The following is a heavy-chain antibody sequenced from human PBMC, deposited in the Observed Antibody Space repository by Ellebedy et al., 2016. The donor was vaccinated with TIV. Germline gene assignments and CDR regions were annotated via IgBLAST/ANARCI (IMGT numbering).Heavy chain of an antibody. CDR3: AAVYRRSGYNYDAFHI. CDR1: GFTFSDFH. J-gene: IGHJ3*02. Sequence: GESLKISCAASGFTFSDFHMTWIRQAPGKGLEWISYITSSSNVIYYADSVKGRFTISRDNAEHSVFLQMHSLGAEDTALYYCAAVYRRSGYNYDAFHIWGQGTWVTVSS. V-gene: IGHV3-11*04. D-gene: IGHD5-24*01. CDR2: ITSSSNVI.